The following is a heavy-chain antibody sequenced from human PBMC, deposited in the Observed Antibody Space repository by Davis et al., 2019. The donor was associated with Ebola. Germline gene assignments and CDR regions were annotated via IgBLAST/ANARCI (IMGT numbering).Heavy chain of an antibody. D-gene: IGHD3-10*01. J-gene: IGHJ4*02. Sequence: SETLSLTCAVYGGSFSGYYWSWIRQPPGKGLEWIGEINHSGSTNYNPSLKSRVTISVDTSKNQFSLKLSSVTAADTAVYYCARGGFRDSFDYWGQGTLVTVSS. V-gene: IGHV4-34*01. CDR1: GGSFSGYY. CDR3: ARGGFRDSFDY. CDR2: INHSGST.